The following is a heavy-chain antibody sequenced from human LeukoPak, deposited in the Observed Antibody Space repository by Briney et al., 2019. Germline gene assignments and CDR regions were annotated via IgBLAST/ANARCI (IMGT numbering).Heavy chain of an antibody. Sequence: SETLSLTCTVSGGSITSGDYLWSWIRQPAGKGLEWIGRIYTSGNTHYNPSLTSRVTMSIDTSKNQFSLKLISVTAADTAVYYCARVETSGFGLDYWGQGTLVTVSS. V-gene: IGHV4-61*02. D-gene: IGHD3-16*01. CDR1: GGSITSGDYL. J-gene: IGHJ4*02. CDR2: IYTSGNT. CDR3: ARVETSGFGLDY.